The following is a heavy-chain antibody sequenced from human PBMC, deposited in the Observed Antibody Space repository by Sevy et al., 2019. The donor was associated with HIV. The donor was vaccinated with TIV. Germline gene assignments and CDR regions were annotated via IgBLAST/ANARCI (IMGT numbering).Heavy chain of an antibody. CDR2: IYYSGST. V-gene: IGHV4-59*01. CDR1: GGSISYYY. J-gene: IGHJ4*02. CDR3: ARGLFDY. Sequence: SETLSLTCSVSGGSISYYYWSWIRQPPGKGLEWIGYIYYSGSTNYNPSLKSRVTISIDTSKNQFSLRLTSVTAADTAVYYCARGLFDYWGQGTLVTVSS.